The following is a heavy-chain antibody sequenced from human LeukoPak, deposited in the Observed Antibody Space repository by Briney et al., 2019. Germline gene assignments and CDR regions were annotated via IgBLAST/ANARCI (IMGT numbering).Heavy chain of an antibody. Sequence: PGGSLRLSCAASGFTVITNDMTWVRQAPGKGLEWVSGISYGGDNTYYADSVKGRFTISRDNPRNTLNLALNSLRAEDTAVYYCAKDPHPYGDSVGGYHFDYWGQGTLVTVSS. V-gene: IGHV3-53*01. CDR2: ISYGGDNT. J-gene: IGHJ4*02. CDR3: AKDPHPYGDSVGGYHFDY. D-gene: IGHD4-17*01. CDR1: GFTVITND.